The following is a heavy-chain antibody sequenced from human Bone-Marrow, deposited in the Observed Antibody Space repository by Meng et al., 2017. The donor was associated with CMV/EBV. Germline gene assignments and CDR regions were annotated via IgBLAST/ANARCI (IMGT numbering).Heavy chain of an antibody. Sequence: GESLKISCVASGFTFNTYWMSWVRQAPGKGLEWVANIKQDGSEKYYVGSVKGRFTIARDNAKNSLYLQMNSLRAEDTAVYYCARDPRVKSYVVVPAASDYWGQGKMVTVSS. J-gene: IGHJ4*02. CDR3: ARDPRVKSYVVVPAASDY. D-gene: IGHD2-2*01. CDR2: IKQDGSEK. V-gene: IGHV3-7*01. CDR1: GFTFNTYW.